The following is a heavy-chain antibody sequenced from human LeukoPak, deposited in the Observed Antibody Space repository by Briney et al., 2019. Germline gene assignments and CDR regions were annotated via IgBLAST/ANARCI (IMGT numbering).Heavy chain of an antibody. J-gene: IGHJ3*01. CDR1: GGTFSSYV. V-gene: IGHV1-69*13. CDR2: IIPMFGTA. Sequence: ASVKVSCKASGGTFSSYVISWVRQAPGQGLEWMGGIIPMFGTANYAEKFQGRVTITADGSTSTAYMELSNLRSEDTAVYYCAREIPSGIYYDSGGYPVVKWGQGTMVTVSS. D-gene: IGHD3-22*01. CDR3: AREIPSGIYYDSGGYPVVK.